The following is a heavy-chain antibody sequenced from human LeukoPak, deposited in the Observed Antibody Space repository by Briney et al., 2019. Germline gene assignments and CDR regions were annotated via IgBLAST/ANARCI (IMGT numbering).Heavy chain of an antibody. Sequence: SETLSLTCTVSGGSISNYYWGWIRQAPGKGLEWIGYIYYSGSTNYNPSLKSRVTISVDTSKNQFSLKLSSVTAADTAVYYCARGANTYYYDSSGYRNFDYWGQGTLVTVSS. CDR1: GGSISNYY. CDR2: IYYSGST. V-gene: IGHV4-59*01. D-gene: IGHD3-22*01. J-gene: IGHJ4*02. CDR3: ARGANTYYYDSSGYRNFDY.